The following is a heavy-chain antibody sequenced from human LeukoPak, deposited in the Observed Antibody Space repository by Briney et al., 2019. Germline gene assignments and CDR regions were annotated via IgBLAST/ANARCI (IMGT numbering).Heavy chain of an antibody. J-gene: IGHJ6*02. CDR2: VIPRLDIA. CDR3: ARIRTGTTYYYAMDV. Sequence: GASVKVSCKASGGSFTGHAFSWVRQAPGQGLEWMGRVIPRLDIALYAQNFQGRVTITADKATTTVYMELTSLRSEDTAKYYCARIRTGTTYYYAMDVWGQGTTVTVSS. D-gene: IGHD1-1*01. V-gene: IGHV1-69*04. CDR1: GGSFTGHA.